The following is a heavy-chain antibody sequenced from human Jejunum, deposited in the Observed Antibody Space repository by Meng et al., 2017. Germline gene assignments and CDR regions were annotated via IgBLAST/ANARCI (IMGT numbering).Heavy chain of an antibody. J-gene: IGHJ3*02. D-gene: IGHD7-27*01. CDR3: GTSSRGWGWDGFDI. V-gene: IGHV3-53*01. CDR2: ISDGGTV. Sequence: GGSLRLSCAASGIAVNNNHMGWVRQPPGKGLEWVSIISDGGTVAYADSVKGRFTISRDISKNTLSLQMDRLRHEDTALYYCGTSSRGWGWDGFDIWGQGARVTVSS. CDR1: GIAVNNNH.